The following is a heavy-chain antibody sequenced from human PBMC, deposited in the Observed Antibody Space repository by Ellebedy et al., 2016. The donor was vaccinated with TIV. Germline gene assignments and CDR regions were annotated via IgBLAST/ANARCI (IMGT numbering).Heavy chain of an antibody. CDR1: GSTFSGYT. D-gene: IGHD5-24*01. J-gene: IGHJ4*02. V-gene: IGHV3-23*01. CDR3: VRDGYNNIPFDC. CDR2: SSGTGANT. Sequence: GESLKISCAASGSTFSGYTMNWVRQAPRKGLEWVAASSGTGANTYHADSVKGRFTISRDNSKNILFLQMNSLRVEDTAVYYCVRDGYNNIPFDCWGQGTLVTVSS.